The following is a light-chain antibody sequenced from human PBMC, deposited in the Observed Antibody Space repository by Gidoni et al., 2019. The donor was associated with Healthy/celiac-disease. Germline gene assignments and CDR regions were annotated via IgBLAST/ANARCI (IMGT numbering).Light chain of an antibody. CDR3: QQSYSTAGT. CDR2: AAS. V-gene: IGKV1-39*01. Sequence: DIQMTQSPSSLSASVGDRVTITCRASQSISSYLNWYQQKPGKAPKLLIYAASSLQSGVPSRLSGSGSGTDFTLTISSRQPEDFATYYCQQSYSTAGTFGGGTKVEIK. CDR1: QSISSY. J-gene: IGKJ4*01.